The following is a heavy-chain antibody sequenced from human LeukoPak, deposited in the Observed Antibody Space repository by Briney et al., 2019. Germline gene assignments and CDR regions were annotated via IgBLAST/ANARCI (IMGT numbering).Heavy chain of an antibody. CDR3: ARHLRLWQNWFDP. CDR1: GYSFTNYW. Sequence: HGESLKISCKGPGYSFTNYWIGWVRQMPGKGPEWMGIIYPGDSDTRYSPPFQGQVTISADKSISTAYLQWSSLKASDTAMYYCARHLRLWQNWFDPWGQGTLVTVSS. D-gene: IGHD5-18*01. CDR2: IYPGDSDT. J-gene: IGHJ5*02. V-gene: IGHV5-51*01.